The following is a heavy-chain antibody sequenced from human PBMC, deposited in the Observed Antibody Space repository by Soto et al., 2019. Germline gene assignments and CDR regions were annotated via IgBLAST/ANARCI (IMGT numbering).Heavy chain of an antibody. J-gene: IGHJ4*02. D-gene: IGHD6-19*01. Sequence: SETLSLTCAVYGGSFSGYYWSWIRQPPGKGLEWIGEINHSGTTNYNPSLKSRVTMSVGTTKNQFSLKLNFVTAADTAVYYCERGMAVAGHYFDSWGQGTPVTVSS. CDR3: ERGMAVAGHYFDS. V-gene: IGHV4-34*01. CDR1: GGSFSGYY. CDR2: INHSGTT.